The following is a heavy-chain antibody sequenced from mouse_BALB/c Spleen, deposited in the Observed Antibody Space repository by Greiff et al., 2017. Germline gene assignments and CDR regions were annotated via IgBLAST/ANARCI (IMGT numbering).Heavy chain of an antibody. CDR3: ARNYDYWYFDV. D-gene: IGHD2-4*01. CDR1: GYTFTSYY. CDR2: IYPGNVNT. Sequence: VQLQQSGPELVKPGASVRISCKASGYTFTSYYIHWVKQRPGQGLEWIGWIYPGNVNTKYNEKFKGKATLTADKSSSTAYMQLSSLTSEDSAVYFCARNYDYWYFDVWGAGTTVTVSS. V-gene: IGHV1S56*01. J-gene: IGHJ1*01.